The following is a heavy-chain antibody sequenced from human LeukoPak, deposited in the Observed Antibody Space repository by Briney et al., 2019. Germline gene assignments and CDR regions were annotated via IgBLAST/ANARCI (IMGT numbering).Heavy chain of an antibody. Sequence: ASVKVSCKASGYSFTSYGISWGRQAPGQGLEWMGWVSAYNGNTNYAQKLQGRVTMTTDTSTSTAYMELRSLRSDDTAVYYCARRGGGGGDYDFDYWGQGTLVTVSS. CDR2: VSAYNGNT. J-gene: IGHJ4*02. D-gene: IGHD2-21*02. V-gene: IGHV1-18*01. CDR1: GYSFTSYG. CDR3: ARRGGGGGDYDFDY.